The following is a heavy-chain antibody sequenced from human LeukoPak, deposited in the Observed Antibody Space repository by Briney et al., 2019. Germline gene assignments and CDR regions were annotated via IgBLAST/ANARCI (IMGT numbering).Heavy chain of an antibody. V-gene: IGHV4-34*01. CDR3: ARFVDTAMAIDY. Sequence: SETLSLTCAVCGGSFSGYYWSWIRQPPGKGLEWIGEINHSGSTNYNPSLKSRVTISVDTSKNQFSLKLSSVTAADTAVYYCARFVDTAMAIDYWGQGTLVTVSS. J-gene: IGHJ4*02. CDR1: GGSFSGYY. D-gene: IGHD5-18*01. CDR2: INHSGST.